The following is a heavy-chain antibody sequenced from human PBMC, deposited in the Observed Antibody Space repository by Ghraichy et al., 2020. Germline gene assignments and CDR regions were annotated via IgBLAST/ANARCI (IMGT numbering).Heavy chain of an antibody. CDR2: IYSGGST. Sequence: GGSLRLSCAASGFTVSSNYMSWVRQAPGKGLEWVSVIYSGGSTYYADSVKGRFTISRDNSKNTLYLQMNSLRAEDTAVYYCARVLDYGPNLYYYGMDVWGQGTTVTVSS. V-gene: IGHV3-66*01. J-gene: IGHJ6*02. D-gene: IGHD4/OR15-4a*01. CDR1: GFTVSSNY. CDR3: ARVLDYGPNLYYYGMDV.